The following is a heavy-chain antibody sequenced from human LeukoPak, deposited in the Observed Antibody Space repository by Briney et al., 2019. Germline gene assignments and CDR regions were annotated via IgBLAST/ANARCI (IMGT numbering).Heavy chain of an antibody. V-gene: IGHV3-23*01. CDR1: GFPFSSYA. J-gene: IGHJ4*02. CDR2: ISGSGGTT. CDR3: TREAPTTVTTLDY. Sequence: GGSLRLSCAASGFPFSSYAMSWVRQAPGKGLEWVSIISGSGGTTYYADSVKGRFTISRDNSKNTLYLQMNSLRAEDTAVYYCTREAPTTVTTLDYWGRGTLVTVSS. D-gene: IGHD4-17*01.